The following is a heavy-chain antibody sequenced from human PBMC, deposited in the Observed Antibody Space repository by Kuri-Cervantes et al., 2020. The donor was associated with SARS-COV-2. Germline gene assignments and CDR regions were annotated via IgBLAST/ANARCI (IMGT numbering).Heavy chain of an antibody. CDR1: GFTFNTYA. D-gene: IGHD3-22*01. J-gene: IGHJ6*02. CDR3: ARENQGNYYDSSGYYHYYYYGMDV. Sequence: GGSLRLSCAASGFTFNTYAVHWVRQAPGKGLEWVSYISSSSSTIYYADSVKGRFTISRDNAKNSLYLQMNSLRDEDTAVYYCARENQGNYYDSSGYYHYYYYGMDVWGQGTTVTVSS. V-gene: IGHV3-48*02. CDR2: ISSSSSTI.